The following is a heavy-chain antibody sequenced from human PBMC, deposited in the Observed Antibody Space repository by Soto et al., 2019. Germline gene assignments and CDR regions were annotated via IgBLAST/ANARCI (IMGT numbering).Heavy chain of an antibody. Sequence: GGSLGLSCAASGFIFRNYAMSWVRQAPGKGLEWVSAIGGNGADTYYADSVKGRFTISRDNSKNILYLQMNSLRAEDTAVYFCAIPSGLTVTGPDYWGQGTLVTVSS. CDR2: IGGNGADT. V-gene: IGHV3-23*01. CDR1: GFIFRNYA. J-gene: IGHJ4*02. D-gene: IGHD6-19*01. CDR3: AIPSGLTVTGPDY.